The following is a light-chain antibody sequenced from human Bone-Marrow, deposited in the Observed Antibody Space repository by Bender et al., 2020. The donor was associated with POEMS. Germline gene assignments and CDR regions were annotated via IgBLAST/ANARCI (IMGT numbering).Light chain of an antibody. Sequence: SYVLTQPPSVSVAPGQTARLICGGNHLGGKSLHWDQQKPCQAPVLVVYDDSERSSGMQERVTGSNSEDTATLSMSRGEDGDEADDYCQVWDSANDLLLFGGGTKVTVL. CDR1: HLGGKS. J-gene: IGLJ3*02. V-gene: IGLV3-21*02. CDR2: DDS. CDR3: QVWDSANDLLL.